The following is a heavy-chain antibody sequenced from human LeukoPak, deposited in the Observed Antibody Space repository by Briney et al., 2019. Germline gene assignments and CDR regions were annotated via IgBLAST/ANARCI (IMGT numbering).Heavy chain of an antibody. Sequence: PGGSLRLSCAASGFTFSGSAMHRVRQASGKGLEWVGRIRSKVNSYATAYAASVKGRFTISRDNSKNTLYLQMNSLRAEDTAVYYCAKWFDPWGQGTLVTVSS. V-gene: IGHV3-73*01. CDR1: GFTFSGSA. CDR3: AKWFDP. CDR2: IRSKVNSYAT. J-gene: IGHJ5*02.